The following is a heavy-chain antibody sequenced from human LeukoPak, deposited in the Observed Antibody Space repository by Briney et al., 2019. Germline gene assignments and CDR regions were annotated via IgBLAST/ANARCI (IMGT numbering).Heavy chain of an antibody. CDR2: INHSGST. CDR1: GGSFSGYY. D-gene: IGHD4-17*01. J-gene: IGHJ4*02. Sequence: PSETLSLTCTVYGGSFSGYYWSWIRQPPGKGLEWIGEINHSGSTNYNPSLKSRVTISVDTSKNQFSLKLSSVTAADTAVYYCATHDYGDYHYWGQGTLVTVSS. CDR3: ATHDYGDYHY. V-gene: IGHV4-34*01.